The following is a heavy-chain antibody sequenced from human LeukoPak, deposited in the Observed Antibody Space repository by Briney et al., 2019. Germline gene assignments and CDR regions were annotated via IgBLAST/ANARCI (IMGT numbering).Heavy chain of an antibody. CDR1: GGSISSYY. V-gene: IGHV4-4*07. CDR2: IYTSGST. J-gene: IGHJ4*02. Sequence: SETLSLTCTVSGGSISSYYWSWIRQPAEKGLEWIGRIYTSGSTNYSPSLKSRVTMSVDTSKNQFSLKLSSVTAADTAVYYCARQVVGFRTLCFFDYWGQGTLVTVSS. CDR3: ARQVVGFRTLCFFDY. D-gene: IGHD1-7*01.